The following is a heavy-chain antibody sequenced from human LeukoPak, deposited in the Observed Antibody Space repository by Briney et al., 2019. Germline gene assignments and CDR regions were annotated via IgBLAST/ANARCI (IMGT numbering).Heavy chain of an antibody. J-gene: IGHJ4*02. Sequence: PSETLSLTCAVSGGSITTRNFWSWVRQPPGKGLEWIAEMHHDGSANYNPSLKSRVSMSVDTSKNQFSLKLSSVTAADTAVYYCARVSLVRGAPDYYFDYWGQGTLVTVSS. CDR3: ARVSLVRGAPDYYFDY. CDR1: GGSITTRNF. CDR2: MHHDGSA. V-gene: IGHV4-4*02. D-gene: IGHD3-10*01.